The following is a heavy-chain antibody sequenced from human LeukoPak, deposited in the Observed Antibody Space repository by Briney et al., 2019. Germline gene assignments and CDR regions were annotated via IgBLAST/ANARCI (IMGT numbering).Heavy chain of an antibody. Sequence: GGCLRLSYAASGFTFSSYAMSWVRQAPGKGLEWVSAISGSGGSTYYADSVKGRFTISRDNSKNTLYLQMNSLRAEDTAVYYCAKDSEVGRLYCYYTDVWGKGTTVTVSS. CDR3: AKDSEVGRLYCYYTDV. D-gene: IGHD1-26*01. CDR2: ISGSGGST. J-gene: IGHJ6*03. V-gene: IGHV3-23*01. CDR1: GFTFSSYA.